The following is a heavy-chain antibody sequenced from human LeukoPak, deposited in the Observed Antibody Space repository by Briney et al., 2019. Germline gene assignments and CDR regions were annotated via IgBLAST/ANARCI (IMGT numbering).Heavy chain of an antibody. CDR2: IGGSDGST. D-gene: IGHD2-2*01. CDR1: GGSISSSGYY. J-gene: IGHJ6*03. Sequence: PSETLSLTCTVPGGSISSSGYYWGWIRQAPGKGLEWVSVIGGSDGSTYYADSVKGRFTISRDNSKNMLYLQMNSLRAEDTAVYSCAKHYCTSITYYWCYMDVWGKGTTVTVSS. V-gene: IGHV3-23*01. CDR3: AKHYCTSITYYWCYMDV.